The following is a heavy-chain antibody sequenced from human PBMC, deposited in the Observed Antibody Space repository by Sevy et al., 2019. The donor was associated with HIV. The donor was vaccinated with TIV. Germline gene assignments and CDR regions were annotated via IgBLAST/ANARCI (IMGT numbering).Heavy chain of an antibody. D-gene: IGHD3-10*01. CDR2: IYYSGST. Sequence: SETLSLTCTVSGDSISNYYWSWIRQPPGKGLEWIGYIYYSGSTKYSPSLEGRVIISVDTSKKQFSLKLSSVTAADTAVYYCARHRDYGSGNYDNREFDYRGQGSLVTVSS. CDR3: ARHRDYGSGNYDNREFDY. CDR1: GDSISNYY. V-gene: IGHV4-59*08. J-gene: IGHJ4*02.